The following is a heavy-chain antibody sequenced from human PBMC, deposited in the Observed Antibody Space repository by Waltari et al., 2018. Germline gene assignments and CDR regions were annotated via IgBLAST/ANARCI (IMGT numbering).Heavy chain of an antibody. V-gene: IGHV4-34*01. J-gene: IGHJ6*03. Sequence: QVQLQQWGAGLLKPSETLSLTCAVYGGSFSGYYWSWIRQPPGKGLEWIGEINHSGSTNYNPSLKSRVTISVDTSKNQFSPKLSSVTAADTAVYYCARPQFLGRGYYYMDVWGKGTTVTVSS. CDR3: ARPQFLGRGYYYMDV. CDR1: GGSFSGYY. D-gene: IGHD2-15*01. CDR2: INHSGST.